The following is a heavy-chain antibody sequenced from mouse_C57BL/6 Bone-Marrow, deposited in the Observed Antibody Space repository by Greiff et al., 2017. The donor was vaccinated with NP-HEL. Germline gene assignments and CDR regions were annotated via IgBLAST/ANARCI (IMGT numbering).Heavy chain of an antibody. CDR1: GYTFTEYT. CDR2: FYPGSGSI. CDR3: ARHEGYYYGSSLAWFAY. J-gene: IGHJ3*01. D-gene: IGHD1-1*01. Sequence: QVQLQQSGAELVKPGASVKLSCKASGYTFTEYTIHWVKQRSGQGLEWIGWFYPGSGSIKYNEKFKDKATLTADKSSSTVYMELSRLTSEDSAVYFCARHEGYYYGSSLAWFAYWGQGTLVTVSA. V-gene: IGHV1-62-2*01.